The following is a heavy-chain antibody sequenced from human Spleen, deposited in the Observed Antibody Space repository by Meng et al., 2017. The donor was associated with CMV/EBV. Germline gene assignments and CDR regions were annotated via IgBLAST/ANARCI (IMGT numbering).Heavy chain of an antibody. V-gene: IGHV1-2*02. Sequence: ASGYTFTGYFIHWIRQAPGQGLEWRGYVSPKSGGTIDAQTFQGRVTMTRETSINTVYVELSSLKTDDTAVYYCARDRLGNGGHWFDTWGQGTLVTVSS. CDR3: ARDRLGNGGHWFDT. J-gene: IGHJ5*02. D-gene: IGHD3-16*01. CDR2: VSPKSGGT. CDR1: GYTFTGYF.